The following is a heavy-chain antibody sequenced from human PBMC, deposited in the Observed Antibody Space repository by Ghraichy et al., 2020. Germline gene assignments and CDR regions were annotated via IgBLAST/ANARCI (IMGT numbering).Heavy chain of an antibody. V-gene: IGHV3-23*01. CDR1: GFAFAGFA. D-gene: IGHD5-12*01. CDR3: GKWLRSGYYVVDY. Sequence: GGSLRLSCAASGFAFAGFAMSWVRQAPGKGLEWVSTISSGSAPYYSDSVKGRFTISRDNPQRTVYLQMDSLRAEDTAVYYCGKWLRSGYYVVDYWGQGTLVTVSS. CDR2: ISSGSAP. J-gene: IGHJ4*02.